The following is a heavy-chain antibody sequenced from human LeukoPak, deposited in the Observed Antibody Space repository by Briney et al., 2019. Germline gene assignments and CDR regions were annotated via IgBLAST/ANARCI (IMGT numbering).Heavy chain of an antibody. Sequence: PGGSLRLSCAASGFTFSSYAMNWVRQAPGKGLEGVSSISGGGESTYYADSVKGRFTVSRDNSKNTLYLQINSLRGEDTAVYYCAKGKYSSGGVPDYWGQGTLVTVSS. J-gene: IGHJ4*02. CDR1: GFTFSSYA. CDR3: AKGKYSSGGVPDY. CDR2: ISGGGEST. D-gene: IGHD6-19*01. V-gene: IGHV3-23*01.